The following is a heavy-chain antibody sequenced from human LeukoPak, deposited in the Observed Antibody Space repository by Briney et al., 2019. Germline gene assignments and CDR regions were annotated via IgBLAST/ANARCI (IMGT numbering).Heavy chain of an antibody. D-gene: IGHD6-13*01. J-gene: IGHJ3*02. Sequence: SETLSLTCTVSGGSISSGSYYWGWLRQPAGRGREWIGRIYTSGSTNYNPSLKSRVTISVDTSKNQFSLKLSSVTAADTAVYYCARGGSWYDAFDIWGQGTMVTVSS. CDR1: GGSISSGSYY. CDR3: ARGGSWYDAFDI. V-gene: IGHV4-61*02. CDR2: IYTSGST.